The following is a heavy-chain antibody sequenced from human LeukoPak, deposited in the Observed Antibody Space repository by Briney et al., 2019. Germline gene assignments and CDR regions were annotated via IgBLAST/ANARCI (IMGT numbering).Heavy chain of an antibody. Sequence: ASQTLSLTCTVSGGSISSGGYYWSWIRQHPGKGLEWIGYIYYSGSTYYNPSLKSRVTISVDTSKNQFSLKLSSVTAADTAVYYCARAPGARLSSYFDYWGQGTLVTVYS. V-gene: IGHV4-31*03. CDR1: GGSISSGGYY. J-gene: IGHJ4*02. CDR2: IYYSGST. D-gene: IGHD3-10*01. CDR3: ARAPGARLSSYFDY.